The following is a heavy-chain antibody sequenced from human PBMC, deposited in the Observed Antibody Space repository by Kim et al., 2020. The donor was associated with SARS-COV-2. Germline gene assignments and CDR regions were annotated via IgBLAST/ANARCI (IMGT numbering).Heavy chain of an antibody. CDR2: LGGDGRT. CDR1: GFSFNNNA. V-gene: IGHV3-23*01. D-gene: IGHD2-21*01. Sequence: GGSLRLSCAASGFSFNNNAMTWVRQAAGKGLEWVSSLGGDGRTFYGNSVKGRFTISRDKSRNTLYLQMTGLRAEDTAVYFCVKDVFHWQHDFWGQGTLVTVSS. CDR3: VKDVFHWQHDF. J-gene: IGHJ4*02.